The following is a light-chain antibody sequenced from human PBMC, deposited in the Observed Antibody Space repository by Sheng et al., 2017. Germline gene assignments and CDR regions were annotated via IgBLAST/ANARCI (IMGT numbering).Light chain of an antibody. CDR3: LQHNNYPLT. J-gene: IGKJ4*01. V-gene: IGKV1-17*03. CDR1: QGITNY. Sequence: DIQMTQSPSAMSASVGDRVTITCRASQGITNYLTWFQQKPGTVPSRFSGSRSGTEFTLTISNLQPEDFATYYCLQHNNYPLTFGGGTKVEIK.